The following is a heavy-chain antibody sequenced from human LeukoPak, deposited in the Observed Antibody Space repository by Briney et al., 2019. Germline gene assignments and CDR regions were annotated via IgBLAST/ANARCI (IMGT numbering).Heavy chain of an antibody. V-gene: IGHV4-59*12. CDR3: ARGGVVVVAVQGNNWFDP. CDR1: GGSTSTYY. D-gene: IGHD2-15*01. Sequence: SETLSLTCTVSGGSTSTYYWSWIRQPPGKGLEWIGYSDYSGSTSYNPSLKSRVTVSVDTSKNQFSLKLSSVTAADTAVYYCARGGVVVVAVQGNNWFDPWGQGTLVTVSS. CDR2: SDYSGST. J-gene: IGHJ5*02.